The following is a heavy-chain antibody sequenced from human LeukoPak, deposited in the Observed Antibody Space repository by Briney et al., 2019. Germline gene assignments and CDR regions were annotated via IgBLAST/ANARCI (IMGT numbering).Heavy chain of an antibody. Sequence: ASVKVSCKASGYTFTGYYMHWVRQAPGQGLEWMGWINPNSGGTNYAQKFQGRVTMTRDTSISTAYMELSRLRSDDTAVYYCARDIFPHSSGYYWFDAFDIWGQGTMVTVSS. V-gene: IGHV1-2*02. D-gene: IGHD3-22*01. CDR1: GYTFTGYY. J-gene: IGHJ3*02. CDR3: ARDIFPHSSGYYWFDAFDI. CDR2: INPNSGGT.